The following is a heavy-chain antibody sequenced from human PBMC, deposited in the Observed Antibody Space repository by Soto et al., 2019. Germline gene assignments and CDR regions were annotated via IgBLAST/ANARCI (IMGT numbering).Heavy chain of an antibody. CDR1: GLTFDDYG. CDR2: INWNGGST. V-gene: IGHV3-20*04. CDR3: ARDSIVVVVAATNAFDI. J-gene: IGHJ3*02. Sequence: PGGSLRLSCAASGLTFDDYGMSWVRQAPGKGLEWVSGINWNGGSTGYADSVKGRFTISRDNAKNSLYLQMNSLRAEDTALYYCARDSIVVVVAATNAFDIWGQGTMVTVSS. D-gene: IGHD2-15*01.